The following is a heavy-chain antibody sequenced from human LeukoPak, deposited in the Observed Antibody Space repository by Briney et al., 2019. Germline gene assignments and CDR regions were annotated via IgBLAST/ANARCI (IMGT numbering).Heavy chain of an antibody. D-gene: IGHD5-24*01. CDR3: ASAPINYGSWFDP. CDR2: IYYSGST. Sequence: SETLSLTCTVSGGSMSSSYWSWIRQPPGKGLEWIGYIYYSGSTNYNPSLKSRVTISVDTSKNQFSLKLSSVTAADTAVYYCASAPINYGSWFDPWGQGTLVTVSS. CDR1: GGSMSSSY. V-gene: IGHV4-59*01. J-gene: IGHJ5*02.